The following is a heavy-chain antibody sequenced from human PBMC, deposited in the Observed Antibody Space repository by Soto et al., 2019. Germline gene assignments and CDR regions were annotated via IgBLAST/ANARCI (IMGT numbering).Heavy chain of an antibody. CDR1: GGSFSGYY. J-gene: IGHJ5*02. Sequence: QVQLQQWGAGLLKPSETLSLTCAVYGGSFSGYYWNWIRQPPGKGLEWIGEISHSGSTNYNPSLKSRVTISVDTSKNQFSLKLSSVTAADTAVYYCARGGKHLAPPGSWGQGTLVTVSS. V-gene: IGHV4-34*01. CDR3: ARGGKHLAPPGS. CDR2: ISHSGST.